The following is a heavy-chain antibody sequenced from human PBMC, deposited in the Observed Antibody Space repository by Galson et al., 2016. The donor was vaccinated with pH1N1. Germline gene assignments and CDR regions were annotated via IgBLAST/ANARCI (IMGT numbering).Heavy chain of an antibody. Sequence: SLRLSCAASGFTFSNYAMSWVRRAPGKGLEWVSGISGSGRGTYYADSVKGRFTISRDNSKNTLYLQMNSLRAEDTAVYYCARDGIVVVAAYWFDPWGQGTLVTVSS. CDR1: GFTFSNYA. D-gene: IGHD2-21*02. V-gene: IGHV3-23*01. CDR2: ISGSGRGT. CDR3: ARDGIVVVAAYWFDP. J-gene: IGHJ5*02.